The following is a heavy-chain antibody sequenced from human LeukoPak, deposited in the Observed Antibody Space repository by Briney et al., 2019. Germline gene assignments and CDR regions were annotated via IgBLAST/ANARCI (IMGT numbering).Heavy chain of an antibody. CDR3: VKDLYLSGWSSYFDY. V-gene: IGHV3-64D*06. Sequence: GGSLRLSCSASGFTFSSYAMHWVRQAPGKGLEYVSAISSNGVSTYYADSVKGRFTISRDNSKNTLYLQMSSLRAEDTAVYYCVKDLYLSGWSSYFDYWGQGTLVTVSS. J-gene: IGHJ4*02. CDR2: ISSNGVST. D-gene: IGHD6-19*01. CDR1: GFTFSSYA.